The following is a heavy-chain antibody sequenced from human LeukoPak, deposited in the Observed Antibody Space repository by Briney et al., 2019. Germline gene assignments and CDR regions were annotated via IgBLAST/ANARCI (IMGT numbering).Heavy chain of an antibody. Sequence: SETLSLTCTVSGGSISSSSYYWSWIRQPPGMGLEWIGYIYYSGSTNYNPSLKSRVTISVDTSKNQFSLKLSSVTAADTAVYYCARASRYYYDSSGYYRDDAFDIWGQGTMVTVSS. J-gene: IGHJ3*02. V-gene: IGHV4-61*05. D-gene: IGHD3-22*01. CDR2: IYYSGST. CDR1: GGSISSSSYY. CDR3: ARASRYYYDSSGYYRDDAFDI.